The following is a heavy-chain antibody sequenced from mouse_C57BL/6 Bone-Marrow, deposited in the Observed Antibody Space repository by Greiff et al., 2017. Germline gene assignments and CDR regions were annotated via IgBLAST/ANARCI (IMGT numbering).Heavy chain of an antibody. V-gene: IGHV1-26*01. CDR1: GYTFTDYY. Sequence: EVMLQQSGPELVKPGASVKISCKASGYTFTDYYMNWVKQSHGKSLEWIGDINPNNGGTSYNQKFKGKATLTVDKSSSTAYMELRSLTSEDSAVYYCARAAYGSIAMDYWGQGTSVTVSS. J-gene: IGHJ4*01. CDR2: INPNNGGT. D-gene: IGHD1-1*01. CDR3: ARAAYGSIAMDY.